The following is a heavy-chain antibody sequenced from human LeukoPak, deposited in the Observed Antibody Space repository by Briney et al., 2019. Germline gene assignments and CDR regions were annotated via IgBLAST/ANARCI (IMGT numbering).Heavy chain of an antibody. J-gene: IGHJ6*03. D-gene: IGHD3-3*01. CDR2: ISSTSTYI. V-gene: IGHV3-21*01. Sequence: GGSLRLSCAASEFTFSEYSMNWVRQAPGKGLEWVASISSTSTYIYYADSVTGRFTISRDNAKNSLYLQMNGLRAEDTAVYYCARWITIFGVVIISTTSGYMDVWGKGTTVTVSS. CDR1: EFTFSEYS. CDR3: ARWITIFGVVIISTTSGYMDV.